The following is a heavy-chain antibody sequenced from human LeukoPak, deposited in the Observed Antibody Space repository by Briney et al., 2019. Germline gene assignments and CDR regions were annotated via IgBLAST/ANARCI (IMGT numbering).Heavy chain of an antibody. D-gene: IGHD2-2*01. CDR1: GFTFSSYS. Sequence: GGSLRLSCAASGFTFSSYSMNWVRQAPGKGLEWVSSISSSSSYIYYADSVKGRFTISRDNAKNSLYLRMDSLRAEDAAVYYCATYPPAAWGAFDIWGQGTMVTVSS. V-gene: IGHV3-21*01. J-gene: IGHJ3*02. CDR2: ISSSSSYI. CDR3: ATYPPAAWGAFDI.